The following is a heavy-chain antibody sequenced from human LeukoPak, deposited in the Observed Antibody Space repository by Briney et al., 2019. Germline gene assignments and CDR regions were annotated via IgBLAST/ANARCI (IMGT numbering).Heavy chain of an antibody. CDR2: ISSSSSYI. Sequence: GGSLRLSCAASGFTFNKAWMSWVRLAPGKGLEWVSSISSSSSYIYYADSVKGRFTISRDNAKNSLYLQMNSLRAEDTAVHYCAREESWNYAPGELWGQGTLVTVSS. J-gene: IGHJ4*02. CDR3: AREESWNYAPGEL. D-gene: IGHD1-7*01. V-gene: IGHV3-21*01. CDR1: GFTFNKAW.